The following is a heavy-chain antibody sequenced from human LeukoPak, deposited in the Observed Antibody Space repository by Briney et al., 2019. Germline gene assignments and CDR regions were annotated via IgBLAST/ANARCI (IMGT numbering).Heavy chain of an antibody. CDR1: GVIFSNYW. CDR3: ARVIFSYFDPFDC. V-gene: IGHV3-21*01. Sequence: GGSLRLSCAVSGVIFSNYWMTWVRQAPGKGLEWVSSISSSSSYIYYADSVKGRFTISRDNAKNSLYLQMNSPRAEDTAVYYCARVIFSYFDPFDCWGQGTLVTVSS. CDR2: ISSSSSYI. D-gene: IGHD3-9*01. J-gene: IGHJ4*02.